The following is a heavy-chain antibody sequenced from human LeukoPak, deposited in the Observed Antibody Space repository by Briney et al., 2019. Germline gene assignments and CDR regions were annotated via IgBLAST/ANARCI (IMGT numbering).Heavy chain of an antibody. V-gene: IGHV4-4*02. CDR3: ARDDDYGDYSMRY. Sequence: SGTLSLTCAVSGGSISSSNWWSWVRQPPGKGLEWIGEIYHSGSTNYNPSLKSRVTISVDKSKNQFSLKLSSVTAADPAAYYCARDDDYGDYSMRYWGQGTLVTVSS. J-gene: IGHJ4*02. D-gene: IGHD4-17*01. CDR2: IYHSGST. CDR1: GGSISSSNW.